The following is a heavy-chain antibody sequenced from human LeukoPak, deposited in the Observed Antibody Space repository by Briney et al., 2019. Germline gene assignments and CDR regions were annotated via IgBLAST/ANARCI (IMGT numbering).Heavy chain of an antibody. CDR3: AQSYIVGATIVY. CDR1: GYTFTGYY. J-gene: IGHJ4*02. V-gene: IGHV1-2*02. Sequence: ASVKVSCKASGYTFTGYYMHWVRQAPGQGLEWMGWINPNSGGTNYAQKFQGRVTMTRDTSISTAYMELSRLKSDDTAVYYCAQSYIVGATIVYWGQGTLVTVSS. CDR2: INPNSGGT. D-gene: IGHD1-26*01.